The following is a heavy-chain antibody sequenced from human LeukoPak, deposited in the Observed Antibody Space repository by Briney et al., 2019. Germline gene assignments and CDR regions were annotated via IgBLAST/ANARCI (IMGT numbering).Heavy chain of an antibody. CDR2: IYDSGST. V-gene: IGHV4-59*01. J-gene: IGHJ3*02. CDR1: GGSISSYY. CDR3: ARGDPTVTTTGSGGLDI. D-gene: IGHD4-17*01. Sequence: PSETLSLTCTVSGGSISSYYWSWIRQPPGKGLEWIGFIYDSGSTNYNSSLKSRVTISVDTSKNQFSLKLSSVTAADTAVYYCARGDPTVTTTGSGGLDIWGQGTMVTVSS.